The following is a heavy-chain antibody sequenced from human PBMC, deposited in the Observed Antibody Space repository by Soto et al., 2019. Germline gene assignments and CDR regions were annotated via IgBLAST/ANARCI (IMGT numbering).Heavy chain of an antibody. V-gene: IGHV1-3*01. CDR3: ARDLGGWPDY. D-gene: IGHD2-15*01. CDR2: INAGNGNT. Sequence: QVQLVQSGAEVKKPGASVKVSCKASGYTFTSYDMHWLRQAPGQRLEWMGWINAGNGNTKYSQKFQGRVTITRDTSASTAYRELSSLRSEDTAVYYCARDLGGWPDYWVQGPLVPFSS. J-gene: IGHJ4*02. CDR1: GYTFTSYD.